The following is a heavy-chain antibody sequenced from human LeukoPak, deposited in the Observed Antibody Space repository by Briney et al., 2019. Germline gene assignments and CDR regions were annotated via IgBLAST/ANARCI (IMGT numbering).Heavy chain of an antibody. D-gene: IGHD4-11*01. Sequence: GGSLRLSCAASGFTFSRNWMHWVRQAPGKGLVWVSAISVSGGSTYYADSVKGRFTISRDSSKNTLYLEMNSLRAEDTAVYYCARGTTVSGNWFDPWGQGTLVTVSS. CDR3: ARGTTVSGNWFDP. V-gene: IGHV3-23*01. CDR2: ISVSGGST. CDR1: GFTFSRNW. J-gene: IGHJ5*02.